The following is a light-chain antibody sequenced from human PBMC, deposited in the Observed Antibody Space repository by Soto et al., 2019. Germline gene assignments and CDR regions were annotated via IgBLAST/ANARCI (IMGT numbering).Light chain of an antibody. CDR3: QQYGSSSYT. J-gene: IGKJ2*01. CDR1: QSVNSTY. CDR2: GAS. Sequence: EIVLTQSPGTLSLSPGERATLSCRASQSVNSTYLAWYQQNPGQAPRLLIYGASSRATGIPDRFSGSGSGTDFTLTINRLEPEDFAVYFCQQYGSSSYTFGQGTKLEIK. V-gene: IGKV3-20*01.